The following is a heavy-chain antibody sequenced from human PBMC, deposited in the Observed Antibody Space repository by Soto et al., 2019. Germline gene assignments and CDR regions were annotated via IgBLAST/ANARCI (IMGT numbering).Heavy chain of an antibody. CDR3: AKASPSRNDMDV. Sequence: EVQLVESGGGLVQPGRSLRLSCAASGFTFDDYAMHWVRQAPGKGLEWVSGISWNSGSIGYADSVKGRFTISRDNAKNSLYLQMNSLRAEDTALYYCAKASPSRNDMDVWGKGTTVTVSS. J-gene: IGHJ6*03. CDR1: GFTFDDYA. D-gene: IGHD1-1*01. V-gene: IGHV3-9*01. CDR2: ISWNSGSI.